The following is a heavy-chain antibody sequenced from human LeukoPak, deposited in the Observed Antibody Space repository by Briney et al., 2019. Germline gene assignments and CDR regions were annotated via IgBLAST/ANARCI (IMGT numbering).Heavy chain of an antibody. CDR1: GFTFSNYA. J-gene: IGHJ4*02. CDR2: ISACSGNT. CDR3: ARSLKWNLVGFDY. D-gene: IGHD1-1*01. Sequence: PGASLRLSCAASGFTFSNYAMNWVRQAPGQGLEWVSCISACSGNTLYADYVKGRFIISRDDSKNTLYVQMSSLRADDTAVYYCARSLKWNLVGFDYWGQGTLIPVSA. V-gene: IGHV3-23*01.